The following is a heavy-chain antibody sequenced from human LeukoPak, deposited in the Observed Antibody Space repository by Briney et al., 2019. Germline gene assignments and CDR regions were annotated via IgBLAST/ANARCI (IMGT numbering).Heavy chain of an antibody. J-gene: IGHJ4*02. Sequence: PGTSLRLSCVASGFTFTNYAMSWVRQAPGKGLEWVSAITGSDGSSYYADSVKGRFTISRDNSKNTLYLQVNSLRAEDTAVYYCAKWGDYDILTGYYVPDYWGQGTLFTVSS. CDR1: GFTFTNYA. V-gene: IGHV3-23*01. CDR3: AKWGDYDILTGYYVPDY. D-gene: IGHD3-9*01. CDR2: ITGSDGSS.